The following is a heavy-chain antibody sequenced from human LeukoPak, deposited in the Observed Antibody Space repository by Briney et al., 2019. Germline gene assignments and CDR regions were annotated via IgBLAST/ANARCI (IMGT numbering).Heavy chain of an antibody. V-gene: IGHV1-2*02. CDR1: GYTFTGYY. CDR3: ARDLTYDSSGSYH. CDR2: INPNSGGT. J-gene: IGHJ5*02. D-gene: IGHD3-22*01. Sequence: ASVKVSCKASGYTFTGYYMHWVRQAPGQGLEWMGWINPNSGGTNYAQKFQGRVTMTRDTSISTAYMELSRLRSDDTAVYYCARDLTYDSSGSYHWGQGTLVTVSS.